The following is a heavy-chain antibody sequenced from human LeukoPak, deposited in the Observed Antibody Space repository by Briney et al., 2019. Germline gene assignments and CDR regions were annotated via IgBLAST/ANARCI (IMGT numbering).Heavy chain of an antibody. CDR3: AKGGDDYRAFAY. D-gene: IGHD4-17*01. CDR2: FSVSGVST. V-gene: IGHV3-23*01. CDR1: LFTLSSYA. J-gene: IGHJ4*02. Sequence: GSLRLSCAVSLFTLSSYAISRVGRAPGRGLEGGSAFSVSGVSTYYADSVKGRFTISRDNSKNTLYLQMNSLRAEDTAVYYCAKGGDDYRAFAYWGQGTLVTVSS.